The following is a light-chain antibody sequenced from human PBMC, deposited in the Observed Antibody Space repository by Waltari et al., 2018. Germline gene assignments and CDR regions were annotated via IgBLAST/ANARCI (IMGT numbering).Light chain of an antibody. CDR3: SSYTTSSTLV. CDR2: DVS. V-gene: IGLV2-14*03. J-gene: IGLJ3*02. Sequence: QSALTQPASMSGSPGQSITISCTGTNSDVGVYDYVSWFQQHPGKAPRIIIYDVSNRPSGVSNRFSGSKSGNTASLTISGLQAEDEADYYCSSYTTSSTLVFGGGTKLTVL. CDR1: NSDVGVYDY.